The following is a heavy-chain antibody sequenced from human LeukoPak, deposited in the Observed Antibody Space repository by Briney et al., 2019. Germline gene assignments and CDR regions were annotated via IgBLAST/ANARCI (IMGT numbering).Heavy chain of an antibody. D-gene: IGHD1-1*01. Sequence: SETLSLTCAVYGGSFSGYYWSWIRQPPGKGLEWIREINHSGSTNYNPSLKSRVTISVDTSKNQFSLKLSSVTAADTAVYYCARETAGYWGQGTLVTVSS. CDR2: INHSGST. CDR1: GGSFSGYY. CDR3: ARETAGY. V-gene: IGHV4-34*01. J-gene: IGHJ4*02.